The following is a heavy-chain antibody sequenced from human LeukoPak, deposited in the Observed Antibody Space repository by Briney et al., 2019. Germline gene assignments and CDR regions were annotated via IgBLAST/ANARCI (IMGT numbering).Heavy chain of an antibody. V-gene: IGHV3-23*01. Sequence: PGGSLRLSCAASGFTFSSYAMSWVRQAPGKGLEWVSAISGGDTSTYYADSVKGRLTISRDNSKNTLYLQMNSLRAEDTAVYHCAKASGSGSFHDDFDIWGQGTMVTVSS. CDR2: ISGGDTST. J-gene: IGHJ3*02. CDR1: GFTFSSYA. CDR3: AKASGSGSFHDDFDI. D-gene: IGHD3-10*01.